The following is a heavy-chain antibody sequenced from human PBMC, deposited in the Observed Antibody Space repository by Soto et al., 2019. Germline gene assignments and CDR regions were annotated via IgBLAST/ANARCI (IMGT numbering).Heavy chain of an antibody. CDR3: ARIKLVDFFFINVDVYDMDV. CDR1: GFTLSNYA. J-gene: IGHJ6*02. CDR2: ISSDSRYI. D-gene: IGHD2-15*01. Sequence: PGGSLRLSCAASGFTLSNYAVNWVRQAPGKGLEWVSCISSDSRYISHGDSGKGRFTISRDNARNSVYLQMNSLRDEDTAVYYCARIKLVDFFFINVDVYDMDVWGQGTPVTVSS. V-gene: IGHV3-21*01.